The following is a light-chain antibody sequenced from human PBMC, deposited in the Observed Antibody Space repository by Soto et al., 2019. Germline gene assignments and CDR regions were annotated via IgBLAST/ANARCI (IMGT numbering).Light chain of an antibody. V-gene: IGLV2-11*01. CDR2: DVS. CDR3: CSHAGSSVV. CDR1: SSDVGAYNH. J-gene: IGLJ1*01. Sequence: QSALTQPRSVSGSPGQSVTISCTGTSSDVGAYNHVSWYQQHPGKAPKLMIYDVSNRPSGVPDRFSGSKSGNTASLTISGLQAEAEAYYYCCSHAGSSVVFGTGTKLTVL.